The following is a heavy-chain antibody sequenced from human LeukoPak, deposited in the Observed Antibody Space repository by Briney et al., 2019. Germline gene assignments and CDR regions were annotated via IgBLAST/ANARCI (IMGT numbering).Heavy chain of an antibody. Sequence: EASVKVSCKASGYTFTSYGISWVRQAPGQGLEWMGWISAYNGNTNYAQKLQGRVTMTTDTSTSTAYMELRSLRSDDTAVYYCARVPHPPYYDILTGYFHSIWYFDLWGRGTLVTVSS. J-gene: IGHJ2*01. D-gene: IGHD3-9*01. CDR3: ARVPHPPYYDILTGYFHSIWYFDL. V-gene: IGHV1-18*01. CDR2: ISAYNGNT. CDR1: GYTFTSYG.